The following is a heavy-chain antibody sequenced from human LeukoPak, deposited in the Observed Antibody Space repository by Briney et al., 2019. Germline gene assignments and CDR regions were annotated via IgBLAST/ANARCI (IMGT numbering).Heavy chain of an antibody. D-gene: IGHD1-26*01. V-gene: IGHV4-38-2*02. Sequence: SETQSLTCTVSGYSISSGYYWGWIRQPPGKGLEWIGSIYHSGSTYYNPSLKSRVTISVDTSKNQFSLKLSSVTAADTAVYYCAREDGSSWGQGTLVTVSS. CDR1: GYSISSGYY. J-gene: IGHJ4*02. CDR3: AREDGSS. CDR2: IYHSGST.